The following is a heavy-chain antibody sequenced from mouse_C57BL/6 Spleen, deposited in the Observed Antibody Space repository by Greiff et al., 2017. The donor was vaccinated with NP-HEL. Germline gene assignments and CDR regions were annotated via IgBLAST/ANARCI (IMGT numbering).Heavy chain of an antibody. V-gene: IGHV14-4*01. Sequence: EVQLQQSGAELVRPGASVKLSCTASGFNIKDDYMHWVKQRPEQGLEWIGWIDPANGDTEYASKFQGKATITADTSSNTAYLQLSSLTSEDTAVYYCTTSITTVVATGAMDYWGQGTSVTVSS. J-gene: IGHJ4*01. D-gene: IGHD1-1*01. CDR1: GFNIKDDY. CDR2: IDPANGDT. CDR3: TTSITTVVATGAMDY.